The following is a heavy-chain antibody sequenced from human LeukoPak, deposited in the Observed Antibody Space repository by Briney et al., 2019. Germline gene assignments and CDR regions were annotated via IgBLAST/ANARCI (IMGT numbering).Heavy chain of an antibody. V-gene: IGHV5-51*01. CDR1: GSSFTSYW. J-gene: IGHJ3*02. Sequence: HGESLEISCQGSGSSFTSYWSGWVRRLPGKGLEGMGLIYPGASDTRYSPSFQGQVTISADKSISTAYLQWSSLKASDTAMYYCARQQGHVDIWGQGTMVTVSS. CDR3: ARQQGHVDI. CDR2: IYPGASDT.